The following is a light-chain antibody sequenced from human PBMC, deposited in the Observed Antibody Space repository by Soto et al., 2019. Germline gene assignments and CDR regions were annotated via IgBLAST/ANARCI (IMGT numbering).Light chain of an antibody. CDR3: QLYSSGM. CDR1: QSVDSNY. CDR2: GAS. Sequence: EIVLTQSPGTLSLSPGERATLSCRASQSVDSNYLAWYQQKRGQAPRLLIYGASSRATGIPARFSGGGSGTDFTLTISRLELEDVEVYYCQLYSSGMFGRGTKVESK. J-gene: IGKJ1*01. V-gene: IGKV3-20*01.